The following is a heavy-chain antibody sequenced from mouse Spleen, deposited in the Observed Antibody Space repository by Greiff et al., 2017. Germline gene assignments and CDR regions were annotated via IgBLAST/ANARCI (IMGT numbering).Heavy chain of an antibody. Sequence: EVMLVESGGGLVKPGGSLKLSCAASGFTFSDYYMYWVRQTPEKRLEWVATISDGGSYTYYPDSVKGRFTISRDNAKNNLYLQMSSLKSEDTAMYYCAREITTVVAEGAMDYWGQGTSVTVSS. V-gene: IGHV5-4*02. CDR1: GFTFSDYY. D-gene: IGHD1-1*01. J-gene: IGHJ4*01. CDR3: AREITTVVAEGAMDY. CDR2: ISDGGSYT.